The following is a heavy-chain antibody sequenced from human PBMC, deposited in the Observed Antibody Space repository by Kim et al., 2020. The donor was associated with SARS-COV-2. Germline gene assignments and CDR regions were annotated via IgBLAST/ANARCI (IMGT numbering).Heavy chain of an antibody. V-gene: IGHV7-4-1*02. Sequence: ASVKVSCKASGYTFTSYAMNWVRQAPGQGLEWMGWINTNTGNPTYAQGFTGRFVFSLDTSVSTAYLQISSLKAEDTAVYYCARLEYCSGGSCYWFDPWGQGTLVTVSS. CDR1: GYTFTSYA. CDR3: ARLEYCSGGSCYWFDP. D-gene: IGHD2-15*01. CDR2: INTNTGNP. J-gene: IGHJ5*02.